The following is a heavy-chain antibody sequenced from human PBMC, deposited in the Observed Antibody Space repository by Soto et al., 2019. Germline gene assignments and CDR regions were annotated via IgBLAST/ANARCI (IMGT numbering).Heavy chain of an antibody. J-gene: IGHJ6*02. CDR1: GGSISSGGYY. V-gene: IGHV4-31*03. D-gene: IGHD3-10*01. CDR2: IYYSGST. CDR3: ARGSITMVRGVIITPPYGMDV. Sequence: SETLSLTCTVSGGSISSGGYYWSWIRQHPGKGLEWIGYIYYSGSTYYNPSLKSRVTISVDTSKNQFSLKLSSVTAADTAVYYCARGSITMVRGVIITPPYGMDVWGQGTTVTVSS.